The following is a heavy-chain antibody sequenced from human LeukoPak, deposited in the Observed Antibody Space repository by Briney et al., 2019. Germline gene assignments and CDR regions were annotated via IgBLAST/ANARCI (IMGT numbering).Heavy chain of an antibody. J-gene: IGHJ5*02. D-gene: IGHD2-2*01. CDR2: IYYSGST. Sequence: SETLSLTCTVSGGSISSYYWSWIRQPPGKGLEWIGYIYYSGSTNYNPSLKSRVTISVDTSKNQFSLKLSSVTAADTAVYYCARVGRRAGTREYCSSTSCSFDPWGQGTLVTVSS. CDR1: GGSISSYY. V-gene: IGHV4-59*08. CDR3: ARVGRRAGTREYCSSTSCSFDP.